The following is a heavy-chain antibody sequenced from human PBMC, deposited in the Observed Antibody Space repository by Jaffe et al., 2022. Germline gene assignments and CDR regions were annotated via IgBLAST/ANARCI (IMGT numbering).Heavy chain of an antibody. V-gene: IGHV4-39*01. CDR1: GGSISSSSYY. D-gene: IGHD4-17*01. CDR3: ARRGGAYGDYERAFDI. CDR2: IYYSGST. J-gene: IGHJ3*02. Sequence: QLQLQESGPGLVKPSETLSLTCTVSGGSISSSSYYWGWIRQPPGKGLEWIGSIYYSGSTYYNPSLKSRVTISVDTSKNQFSLKLSSVTAADTAVYYCARRGGAYGDYERAFDIWGQGTMVTVSS.